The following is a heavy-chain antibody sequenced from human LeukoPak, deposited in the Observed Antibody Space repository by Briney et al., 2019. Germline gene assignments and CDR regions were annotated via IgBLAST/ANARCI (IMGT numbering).Heavy chain of an antibody. J-gene: IGHJ6*03. Sequence: SETLSLTCTVSGGSISSHYWSWIRQPPGKGLEWIGYIYYSGSTNYNPSLKSRVTISVDTSKNQFSLKLSSVTAADTAVYYCARAGPLWSAYYYYYMDVWAKGPRSPSP. CDR1: GGSISSHY. D-gene: IGHD3-10*01. V-gene: IGHV4-59*11. CDR2: IYYSGST. CDR3: ARAGPLWSAYYYYYMDV.